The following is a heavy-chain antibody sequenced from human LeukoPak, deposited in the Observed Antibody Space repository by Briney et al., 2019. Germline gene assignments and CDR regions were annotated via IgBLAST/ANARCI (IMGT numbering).Heavy chain of an antibody. J-gene: IGHJ5*02. CDR2: IYYSGST. V-gene: IGHV4-59*08. Sequence: SETLSLTCTVSGGSISSYYWSWLRQPPGKGLEWIGYIYYSGSTNYNPSLKSRVTISVDTSKNQFSLKLSSVTAADTAVYYCARLGGSGWFDPWGQGTLVTVSS. CDR1: GGSISSYY. D-gene: IGHD2-15*01. CDR3: ARLGGSGWFDP.